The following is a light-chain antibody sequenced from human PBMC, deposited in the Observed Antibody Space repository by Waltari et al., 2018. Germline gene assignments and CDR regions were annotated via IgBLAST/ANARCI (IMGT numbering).Light chain of an antibody. CDR3: QQYDHWPWT. J-gene: IGKJ1*01. Sequence: DIVMTQSPATLSLSPGESATLPCRASQSVRSTVAWFQQKPGQPTRPLIYGTSTSTTGIPARFSGSGSGTEFSLTISSLQPEDFATYYCQQYDHWPWTFGQGTRVEAK. CDR1: QSVRST. CDR2: GTS. V-gene: IGKV3D-15*01.